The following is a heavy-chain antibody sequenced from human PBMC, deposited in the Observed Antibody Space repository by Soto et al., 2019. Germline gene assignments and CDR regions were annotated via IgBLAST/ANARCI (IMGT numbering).Heavy chain of an antibody. CDR1: GYSFTSYW. CDR3: ARHSPLWFLWVVAAEDYYGMDV. V-gene: IGHV5-10-1*01. D-gene: IGHD2-15*01. Sequence: GESLKIACKSSGYSFTSYWISWVRQVPGKGLEWMGRIDPSDSYTNYSPSFQGHVTISADKSISTAYLQWSSLKASETAMYYCARHSPLWFLWVVAAEDYYGMDVWGQGTTVTVSS. CDR2: IDPSDSYT. J-gene: IGHJ6*02.